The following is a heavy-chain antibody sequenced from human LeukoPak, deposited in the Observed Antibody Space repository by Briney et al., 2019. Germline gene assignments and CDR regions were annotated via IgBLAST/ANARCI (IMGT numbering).Heavy chain of an antibody. CDR2: MNSDGSST. J-gene: IGHJ4*02. V-gene: IGHV3-74*01. CDR1: GXTFSSYW. D-gene: IGHD1-1*01. CDR3: AKRGRYYFDQ. Sequence: GGSLRLSCAASGXTFSSYWMHWVRQAPGKGLVWVSRMNSDGSSTSYADSVKGRFTISRDTSKNTLYLQINSLRAEDTAVYYCAKRGRYYFDQWGQGTLVTVSS.